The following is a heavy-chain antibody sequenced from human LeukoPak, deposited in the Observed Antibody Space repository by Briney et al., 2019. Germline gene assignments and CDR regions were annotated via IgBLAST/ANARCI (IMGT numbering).Heavy chain of an antibody. Sequence: ASVKVSCKASGYTFTGYYMHWVRQAPGQGLEWMGWINPNSGGTNYAQKFQGRVTMTRDTSISTAYMELSRLRSDDTAVYYCARDSSSSSGISIYYYGMDVWGQGTTVTVSS. J-gene: IGHJ6*02. CDR1: GYTFTGYY. CDR3: ARDSSSSSGISIYYYGMDV. V-gene: IGHV1-2*02. CDR2: INPNSGGT. D-gene: IGHD6-6*01.